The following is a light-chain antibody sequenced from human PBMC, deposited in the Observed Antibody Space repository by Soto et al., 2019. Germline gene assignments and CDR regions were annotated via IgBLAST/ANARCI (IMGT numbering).Light chain of an antibody. J-gene: IGLJ1*01. CDR3: VSYTTSASYV. Sequence: LTQPASVSGSPGQSITISCTGASSDVGNYIFVSWYRQHPGKAPKLMIYDINNRPSGVSNRFSGSKSGNTASLTISGLQAEDEADYYCVSYTTSASYVFGTGTKVTVL. CDR2: DIN. CDR1: SSDVGNYIF. V-gene: IGLV2-14*01.